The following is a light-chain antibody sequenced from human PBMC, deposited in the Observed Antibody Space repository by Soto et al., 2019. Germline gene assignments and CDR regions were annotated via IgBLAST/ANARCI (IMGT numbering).Light chain of an antibody. V-gene: IGKV3-20*01. Sequence: EIILTQSPGTLSLSPGESSTLSCRASQSVSASYLVWYQQKPGRPPRLLIYGASNRATGIPDRFSGSGSGTDFTLTITRLEPEDFAVYFCQQYGSSGTFGQGTTGDIK. CDR2: GAS. CDR1: QSVSASY. J-gene: IGKJ1*01. CDR3: QQYGSSGT.